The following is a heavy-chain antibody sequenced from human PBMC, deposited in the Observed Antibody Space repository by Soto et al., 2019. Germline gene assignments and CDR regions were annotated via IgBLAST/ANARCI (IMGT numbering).Heavy chain of an antibody. V-gene: IGHV4-59*08. CDR1: GGSISSYY. Sequence: SETLSLTCTVSGGSISSYYWSWIRQPPGKGLEWIGYIYYSGSTNYNPSLKSRVTISVDTSKNQFSLKLSSVTAADTAVYYCARLGGSYAVPHFDYWGQGTLVTSPQ. J-gene: IGHJ4*02. D-gene: IGHD1-26*01. CDR3: ARLGGSYAVPHFDY. CDR2: IYYSGST.